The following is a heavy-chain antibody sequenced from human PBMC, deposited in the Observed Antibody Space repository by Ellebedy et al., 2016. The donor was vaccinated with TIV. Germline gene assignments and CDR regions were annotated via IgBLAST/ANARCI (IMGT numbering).Heavy chain of an antibody. J-gene: IGHJ3*02. D-gene: IGHD3-22*01. CDR2: ISYDGSNK. CDR3: AKSGVVVITTDAFDI. V-gene: IGHV3-30*18. CDR1: GFTFSSYA. Sequence: GESLKISXAASGFTFSSYAMHWVRQAPGKGLEWVAVISYDGSNKYYADSVKGRFTISRDNSKNTLYLQMNSLRAEDTAVYYCAKSGVVVITTDAFDIWGQGTMVTVSS.